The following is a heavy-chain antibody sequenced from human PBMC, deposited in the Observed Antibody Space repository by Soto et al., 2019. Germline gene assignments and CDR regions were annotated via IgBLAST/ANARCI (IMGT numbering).Heavy chain of an antibody. Sequence: SQTLSLTCAISGDSVSSNSAAWNWIRQSPSRGLEWLGRTYYRSKWYNDYAVSVKSRITINPDTSKNQFSLQLNSVTPEDTAVYYCARGGERSTTGYYYGMDVWGQGTTVTVSS. D-gene: IGHD3-16*01. CDR3: ARGGERSTTGYYYGMDV. CDR1: GDSVSSNSAA. J-gene: IGHJ6*02. V-gene: IGHV6-1*01. CDR2: TYYRSKWYN.